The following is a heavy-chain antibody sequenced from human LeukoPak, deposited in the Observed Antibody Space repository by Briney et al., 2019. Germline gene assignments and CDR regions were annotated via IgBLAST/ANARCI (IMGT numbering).Heavy chain of an antibody. Sequence: GGSLRLSCGASGITFSSYSMNWVRQAPGKGLEWVSYISSSGSTKYYADSVKGRFTISRDNSKNTLYLQMNSLRAEDTAVYYCAREWGEASALDYWGQGTLVTVSS. V-gene: IGHV3-48*01. CDR2: ISSSGSTK. CDR3: AREWGEASALDY. D-gene: IGHD3-16*01. CDR1: GITFSSYS. J-gene: IGHJ4*02.